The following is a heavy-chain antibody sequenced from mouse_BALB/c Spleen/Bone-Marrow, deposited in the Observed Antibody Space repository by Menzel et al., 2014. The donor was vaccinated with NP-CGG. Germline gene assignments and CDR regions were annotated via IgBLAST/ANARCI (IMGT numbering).Heavy chain of an antibody. CDR2: ISSGSSTI. Sequence: EVMLVESGGGLVQPGGSRKLSCAASGFTFSSFGMHWGRQTPEKGLEWVAYISSGSSTIYYADTVKGRFTISRDNPKNTLFLQVTSLRSEDTAMYYCTKGGNWDDFDYWGQGTTLTVSS. J-gene: IGHJ2*01. CDR3: TKGGNWDDFDY. V-gene: IGHV5-17*02. CDR1: GFTFSSFG. D-gene: IGHD4-1*01.